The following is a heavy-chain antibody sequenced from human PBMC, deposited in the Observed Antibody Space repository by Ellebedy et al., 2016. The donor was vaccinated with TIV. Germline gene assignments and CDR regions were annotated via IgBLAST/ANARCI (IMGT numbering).Heavy chain of an antibody. CDR2: ISSSGVSS. CDR1: GFTFRNFA. V-gene: IGHV3-23*01. J-gene: IGHJ4*02. CDR3: AKLDSSGYYYGRLDY. Sequence: GESLKISCAASGFTFRNFAMTWVRQAPGKGLEWVSSISSSGVSSDYADSVRGRVTISRDNSKSTLYLQMDSLRADDSAEYYCAKLDSSGYYYGRLDYWGQGTLVTVS. D-gene: IGHD3-22*01.